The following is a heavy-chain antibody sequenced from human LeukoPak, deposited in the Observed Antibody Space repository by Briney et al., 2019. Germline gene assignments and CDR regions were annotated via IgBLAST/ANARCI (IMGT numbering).Heavy chain of an antibody. CDR1: GFSFNSYW. J-gene: IGHJ4*02. D-gene: IGHD2-2*01. Sequence: GGSLRLSCAASGFSFNSYWMHWVRQAPGKGLVWVSRTNEDGSFTNYADSVKGRFTISRDNAKNSLFLQMNSLRAEDTAVYYCARLPAYCSSTSCYYDYWGQGTLVTVSS. CDR3: ARLPAYCSSTSCYYDY. CDR2: TNEDGSFT. V-gene: IGHV3-74*01.